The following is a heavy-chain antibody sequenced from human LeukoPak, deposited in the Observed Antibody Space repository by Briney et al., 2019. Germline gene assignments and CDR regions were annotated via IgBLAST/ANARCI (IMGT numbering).Heavy chain of an antibody. CDR3: AKVGGSSGLEWLFPGY. CDR1: GFTFSSYA. Sequence: PGGSLRLSCAASGFTFSSYAMSWVRQAPGKGLEWVSAISGSGGSTYYADSVKGRFTISRDNSKNTLYLQMNSLRAEDTAVYYCAKVGGSSGLEWLFPGYWGQGTLVTVSS. D-gene: IGHD3-3*01. CDR2: ISGSGGST. V-gene: IGHV3-23*01. J-gene: IGHJ4*02.